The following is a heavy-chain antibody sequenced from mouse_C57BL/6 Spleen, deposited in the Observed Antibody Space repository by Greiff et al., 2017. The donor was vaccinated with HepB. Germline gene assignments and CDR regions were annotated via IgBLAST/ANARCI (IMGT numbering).Heavy chain of an antibody. Sequence: DVMLVESGGGLVKPGGSLKLSCAASGFTFSSYTMSWVRQTPEKRLEWVATISGGGGNTYYPDSVKGRFTISRDNAKNTLYLQMSSLRSEDTALYYCARYNDGYYVYFDYWGQGTTLTVSS. V-gene: IGHV5-9*01. CDR2: ISGGGGNT. J-gene: IGHJ2*01. CDR1: GFTFSSYT. CDR3: ARYNDGYYVYFDY. D-gene: IGHD2-3*01.